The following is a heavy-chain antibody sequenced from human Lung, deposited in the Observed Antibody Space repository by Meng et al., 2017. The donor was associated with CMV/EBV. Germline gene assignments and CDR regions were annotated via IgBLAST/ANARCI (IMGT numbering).Heavy chain of an antibody. J-gene: IGHJ4*02. CDR3: ARVSYGRSAAGIAKFLYYFDY. D-gene: IGHD6-13*01. CDR1: GYTFTGYY. Sequence: SVXVSXXASGYTFTGYYMHWVRQAPGQGLEWMGWINPNSGGTNYAQKFQGRVTMTRDTSISTAYMELSRLRSDDTAVYYCARVSYGRSAAGIAKFLYYFDYWGQGTLVXVSS. CDR2: INPNSGGT. V-gene: IGHV1-2*02.